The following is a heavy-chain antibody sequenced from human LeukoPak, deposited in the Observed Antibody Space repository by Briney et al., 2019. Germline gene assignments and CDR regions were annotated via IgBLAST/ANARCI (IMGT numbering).Heavy chain of an antibody. J-gene: IGHJ4*02. D-gene: IGHD2-2*01. CDR2: IYYSGST. CDR3: ARQGGGYIVVVPAAVDY. Sequence: SETLSLTCTVSGGSISSSSYYWGWIRQPPGTGLEWIGSIYYSGSTYYNPSLKSRVTISVDTSKNQFSLKLSSVTAADTAVYYCARQGGGYIVVVPAAVDYWGQGTLVTVSS. V-gene: IGHV4-39*01. CDR1: GGSISSSSYY.